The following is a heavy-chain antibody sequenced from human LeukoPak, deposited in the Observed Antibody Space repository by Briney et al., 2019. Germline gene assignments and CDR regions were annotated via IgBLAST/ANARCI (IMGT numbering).Heavy chain of an antibody. D-gene: IGHD3-9*01. Sequence: PSETLSLTCTVSGGSISSSSYYWGWIRQPPGKGLEWIGSIYYSGSTYYNPSLKSRVTISVDTSKNQFSLKLSSVTAADTAVYYCARQGRQHYDIDPAVNGMDVWGQGTTVTVSS. J-gene: IGHJ6*02. CDR1: GGSISSSSYY. V-gene: IGHV4-39*01. CDR2: IYYSGST. CDR3: ARQGRQHYDIDPAVNGMDV.